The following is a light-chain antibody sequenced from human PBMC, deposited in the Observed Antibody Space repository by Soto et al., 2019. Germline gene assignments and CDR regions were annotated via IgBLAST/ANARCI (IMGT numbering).Light chain of an antibody. Sequence: QSAVTQPRSVSGSPGQSVTISCTGTSSDVGGYNYVSWYQQHPGKAPKLMIYDVSKRPSGVPDRFSGSKSGNTASLTISGLQAEDEADYYCCSYAGSYHVVFGGGTKLTV. CDR2: DVS. V-gene: IGLV2-11*01. J-gene: IGLJ2*01. CDR1: SSDVGGYNY. CDR3: CSYAGSYHVV.